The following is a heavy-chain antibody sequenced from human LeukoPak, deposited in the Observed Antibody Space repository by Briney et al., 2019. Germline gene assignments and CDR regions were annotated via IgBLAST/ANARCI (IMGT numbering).Heavy chain of an antibody. CDR1: GGSVSSGDYS. CDR2: IYYSGST. J-gene: IGHJ6*02. Sequence: SQTLSLTCTVSGGSVSSGDYSWSWIRQPPGRGLDWIGYIYYSGSTYYNPSLKSRVTISVDTSKNQFSLKLSSVTAADTAVYYCARHARKIYGMDVWGQGTTVTVSS. V-gene: IGHV4-30-4*01. D-gene: IGHD2-2*01. CDR3: ARHARKIYGMDV.